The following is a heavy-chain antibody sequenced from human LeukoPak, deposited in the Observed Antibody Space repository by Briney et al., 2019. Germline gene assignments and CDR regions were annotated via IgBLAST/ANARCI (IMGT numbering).Heavy chain of an antibody. CDR2: IRNKPYGETT. CDR1: GFTFGDYG. V-gene: IGHV3-49*03. J-gene: IGHJ4*02. CDR3: AAYSSSGYYYLLTDY. D-gene: IGHD3-22*01. Sequence: GRSLRLSCTASGFTFGDYGMSWFRQAPGKGLEWLGFIRNKPYGETTQYAASVKGRFTISRDDSKNTLYLQMNSLRAEDTAVYYCAAYSSSGYYYLLTDYWGQGTLVTVSS.